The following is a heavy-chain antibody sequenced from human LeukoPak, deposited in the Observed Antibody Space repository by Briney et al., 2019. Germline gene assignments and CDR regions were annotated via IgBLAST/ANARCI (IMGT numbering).Heavy chain of an antibody. D-gene: IGHD3-22*01. J-gene: IGHJ6*02. CDR1: GFTFSSYT. V-gene: IGHV3-21*01. Sequence: AGGSLRLSCAASGFTFSSYTINWVRQAPGKGLEWVSSISSGSSYIYYADSVKGRFTISRDNAKNSLYLQMNSLRAEDTAVYYCARDGSGYYDGMDVWGQGTTVIVSS. CDR3: ARDGSGYYDGMDV. CDR2: ISSGSSYI.